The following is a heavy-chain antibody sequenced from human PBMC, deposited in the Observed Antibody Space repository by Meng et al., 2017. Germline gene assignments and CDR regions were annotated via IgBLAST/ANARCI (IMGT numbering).Heavy chain of an antibody. D-gene: IGHD2-2*01. V-gene: IGHV3-7*01. CDR1: GFTFSSYW. J-gene: IGHJ6*02. Sequence: GESLKISCAASGFTFSSYWMSWVRQAPGKGLEWVANIKQDGSGKYYVDSVKGRFTISRDNAKNSLYLQMNSLRAEDTAVYYCARDGGYCSSTSCYRYYYYGMDVWGQGTTVTVSS. CDR2: IKQDGSGK. CDR3: ARDGGYCSSTSCYRYYYYGMDV.